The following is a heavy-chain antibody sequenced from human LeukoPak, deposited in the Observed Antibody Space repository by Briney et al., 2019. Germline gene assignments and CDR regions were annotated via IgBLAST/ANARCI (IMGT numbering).Heavy chain of an antibody. CDR2: IRSEAYGGTT. D-gene: IGHD3-10*01. J-gene: IGHJ5*02. Sequence: GRSLRLSCTASGFTFGDYAISWFRQAPGKGLEWVGFIRSEAYGGTTEYAASVKGRFTISRDDSKSIAYLQMNSLKTEDTAVYYCTRVEYMVRGVPDQNWFDPWGQGTLVTASS. CDR1: GFTFGDYA. V-gene: IGHV3-49*03. CDR3: TRVEYMVRGVPDQNWFDP.